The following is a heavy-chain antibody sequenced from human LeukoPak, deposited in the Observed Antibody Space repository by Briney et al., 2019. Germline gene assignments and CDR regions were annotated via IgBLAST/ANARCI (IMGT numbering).Heavy chain of an antibody. CDR3: AKNRYQLLPIFDY. J-gene: IGHJ4*02. Sequence: GGSLRLSCAASGFTFNRYAMTWVPQAPGKGLEWVSAISGSGGGTFYADSVKGRFTISRDKSKDTLYLQMSSLRAEDTAVYYCAKNRYQLLPIFDYWGQGTLVTVSS. CDR1: GFTFNRYA. D-gene: IGHD2-2*01. V-gene: IGHV3-23*01. CDR2: ISGSGGGT.